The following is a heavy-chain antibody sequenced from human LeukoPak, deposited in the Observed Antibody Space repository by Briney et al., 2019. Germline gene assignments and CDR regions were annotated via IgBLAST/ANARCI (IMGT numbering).Heavy chain of an antibody. J-gene: IGHJ4*02. D-gene: IGHD6-19*01. CDR1: GFTFSSYA. Sequence: AGGSLRLSCAASGFTFSSYAMDWVRQAPGKGLEWVSAISAIDDSTHYADSVKGRFVTSRDNSKDTLYLQMNSLRAEDTALYYCAKGGWLDDLGQGALVTVSS. V-gene: IGHV3-23*01. CDR3: AKGGWLDD. CDR2: ISAIDDST.